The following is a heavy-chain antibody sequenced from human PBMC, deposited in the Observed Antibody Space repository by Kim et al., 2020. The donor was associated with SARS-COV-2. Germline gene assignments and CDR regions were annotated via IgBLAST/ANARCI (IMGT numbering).Heavy chain of an antibody. Sequence: GRTNDTPSHKSRVTISVDKSKNQFSLKLSSVTAADTAVYYCARVSGGPTNWGQGTLVTVSS. CDR2: GRT. CDR3: ARVSGGPTN. V-gene: IGHV4-4*02. J-gene: IGHJ4*02. D-gene: IGHD1-1*01.